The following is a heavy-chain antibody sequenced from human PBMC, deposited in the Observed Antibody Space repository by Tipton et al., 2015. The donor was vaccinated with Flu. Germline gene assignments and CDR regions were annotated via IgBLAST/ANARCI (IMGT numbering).Heavy chain of an antibody. V-gene: IGHV4-4*07. Sequence: TLSLTCTVSGDSIRSYYWSWIRQPAGKGLEWIGRIYTSGSTKYNPSLKSRVSMSIDTSNNQFFLILSSVIAADTAVYYCARGSGSGTFLIFDSWGQGTLVTVSS. J-gene: IGHJ4*02. CDR1: GDSIRSYY. CDR3: ARGSGSGTFLIFDS. D-gene: IGHD3-10*01. CDR2: IYTSGST.